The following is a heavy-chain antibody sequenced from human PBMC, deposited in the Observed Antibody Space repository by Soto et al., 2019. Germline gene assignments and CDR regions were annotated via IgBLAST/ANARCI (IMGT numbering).Heavy chain of an antibody. CDR2: INAGNGNT. CDR3: AGGEDYGDYVPYFDY. J-gene: IGHJ4*02. D-gene: IGHD4-17*01. CDR1: GYTFTSYA. V-gene: IGHV1-3*01. Sequence: QVQLVQSGAEVKKPGASVKVSCKASGYTFTSYAMHWVRQAPGQRLEWMGWINAGNGNTKYSQKFQGRVTITRDTSASAAYMELSSLRSEDTAVYYCAGGEDYGDYVPYFDYWGQGTLVTVSS.